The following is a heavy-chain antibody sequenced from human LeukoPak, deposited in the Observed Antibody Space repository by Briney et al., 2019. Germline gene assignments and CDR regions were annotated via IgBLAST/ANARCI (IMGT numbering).Heavy chain of an antibody. J-gene: IGHJ4*02. CDR3: ARAAIRSGWSFDY. V-gene: IGHV4-61*02. Sequence: SETLSLTCTVSGGSISSGSYYWSWIRQPAGKGLEWIGRIYTSGSTNYNPSLKSRVTISVDTSKNQFSLKLSSVTAADTAVYYCARAAIRSGWSFDYWGQGTLVTVSS. CDR2: IYTSGST. D-gene: IGHD6-19*01. CDR1: GGSISSGSYY.